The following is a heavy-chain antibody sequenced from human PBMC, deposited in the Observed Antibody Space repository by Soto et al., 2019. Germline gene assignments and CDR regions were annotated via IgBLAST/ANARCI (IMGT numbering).Heavy chain of an antibody. CDR3: ARMELWFGEANYVIDV. J-gene: IGHJ6*02. CDR2: INAGNGNT. Sequence: GASVKVSWKASGYTFTSYAMHWVRQAPGQRLEWMGWINAGNGNTKYSQKFQGRVTITRDTSASTAYMELSSLRSEDTAVYYCARMELWFGEANYVIDVWGQRTTDTGSS. CDR1: GYTFTSYA. V-gene: IGHV1-3*01. D-gene: IGHD3-10*01.